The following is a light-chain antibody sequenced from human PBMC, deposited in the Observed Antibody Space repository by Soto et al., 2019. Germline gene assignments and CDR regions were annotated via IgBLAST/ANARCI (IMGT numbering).Light chain of an antibody. CDR1: SGHSRYG. V-gene: IGLV4-69*01. J-gene: IGLJ3*02. CDR3: QTWGTGIRV. Sequence: QSALTQSPSASASLGASVKLTCTLSSGHSRYGIAWHQQQPEKGPRYLMKVNSDGSHSKGDGIPDRFSGSSSGAERYLTISSLQSEDEADYYCQTWGTGIRVFGGGTKLTVL. CDR2: VNSDGSH.